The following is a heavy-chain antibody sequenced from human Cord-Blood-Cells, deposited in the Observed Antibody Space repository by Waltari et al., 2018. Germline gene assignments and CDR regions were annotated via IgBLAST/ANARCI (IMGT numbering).Heavy chain of an antibody. J-gene: IGHJ3*02. Sequence: QVQLQQWGAGLLKPSETLSLTCAVYGGSFSGYYWRWIRPPPGKGREWIGEINHSGSTNYNPSLKSRVTISVDTSKNQFSLKLSSVTAADTAVYYCARFSGVTIFGVVIMSDAFDIWGQGTMVTVSS. D-gene: IGHD3-3*01. V-gene: IGHV4-34*01. CDR3: ARFSGVTIFGVVIMSDAFDI. CDR2: INHSGST. CDR1: GGSFSGYY.